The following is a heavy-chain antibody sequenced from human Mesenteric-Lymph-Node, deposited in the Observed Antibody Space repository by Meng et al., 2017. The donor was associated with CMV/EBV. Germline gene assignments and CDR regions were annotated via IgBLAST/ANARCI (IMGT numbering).Heavy chain of an antibody. D-gene: IGHD2-15*01. J-gene: IGHJ4*02. CDR3: ARHKRFCGGSGCYSDFDY. V-gene: IGHV2-5*02. CDR2: IYWDDDK. CDR1: LTTSGVG. Sequence: LTTSGVGVGWIRQPQGKALEWLALIYWDDDKRYSPSLRNRLTITKDTSKSQVVLTMTNLDPVDTATYYCARHKRFCGGSGCYSDFDYWGQGALVTVSS.